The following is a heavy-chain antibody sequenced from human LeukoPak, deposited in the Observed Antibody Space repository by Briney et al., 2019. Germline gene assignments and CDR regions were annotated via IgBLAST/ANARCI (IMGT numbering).Heavy chain of an antibody. J-gene: IGHJ6*03. CDR3: ARGQYNWNGGGYMDV. V-gene: IGHV3-48*01. CDR1: GFTFSSYS. CDR2: ISSSSSTI. Sequence: PGGSLRLSCAASGFTFSSYSMNWVRQAPGKGLEWVSYISSSSSTIYYADSVKGRFTISRDNAKSSLYLQMNSLRAEDTAVYYCARGQYNWNGGGYMDVWGKGTTVTVSS. D-gene: IGHD1-1*01.